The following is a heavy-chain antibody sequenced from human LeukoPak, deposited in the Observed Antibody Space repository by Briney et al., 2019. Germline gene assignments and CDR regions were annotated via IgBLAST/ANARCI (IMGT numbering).Heavy chain of an antibody. J-gene: IGHJ4*02. CDR2: ISGSGGST. Sequence: QTGGSLRLSCAASGFTFSSYAMSWVRQAPGKGLEWVSAISGSGGSTYYADSVKGRFTISRDNSKNTLYLQMNSLRAEDTAAYYCAKGFSGYSYGYKGYYFDYWGQGTLVTVSS. CDR3: AKGFSGYSYGYKGYYFDY. D-gene: IGHD5-18*01. V-gene: IGHV3-23*01. CDR1: GFTFSSYA.